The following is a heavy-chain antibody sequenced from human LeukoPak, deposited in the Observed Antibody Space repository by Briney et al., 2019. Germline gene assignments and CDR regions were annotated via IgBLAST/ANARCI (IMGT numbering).Heavy chain of an antibody. J-gene: IGHJ5*02. CDR2: IYYSGST. Sequence: SETLSLTCTVSGGSISSSSYYWGWIRQPPGKGLEWIGSIYYSGSTYYNPSLKSRVTISVDTSKNQFSLKLSSVTAADTAVYYCARDYSSGRNWFDPWGQGTLVTVSS. D-gene: IGHD6-19*01. CDR3: ARDYSSGRNWFDP. CDR1: GGSISSSSYY. V-gene: IGHV4-39*07.